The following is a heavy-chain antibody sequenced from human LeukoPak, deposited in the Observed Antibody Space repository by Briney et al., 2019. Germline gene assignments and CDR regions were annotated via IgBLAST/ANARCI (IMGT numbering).Heavy chain of an antibody. J-gene: IGHJ3*02. V-gene: IGHV3-23*01. Sequence: GGSLRLSCVGSGFTFSSYSMSWVRQAPGKGLEWVSFISISTSSTYYPDSVKGRFTISRDNSKKPPYLQMNRLRAEDTAVYYRAKKSRKDDAFDIWGQGTMVTVSS. CDR3: AKKSRKDDAFDI. CDR2: ISISTSST. CDR1: GFTFSSYS. D-gene: IGHD1-14*01.